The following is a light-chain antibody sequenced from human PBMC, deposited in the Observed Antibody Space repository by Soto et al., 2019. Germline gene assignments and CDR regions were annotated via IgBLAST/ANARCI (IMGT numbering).Light chain of an antibody. V-gene: IGKV1-39*01. CDR2: AAS. CDR1: QSISSY. J-gene: IGKJ4*01. Sequence: DIEMTQSPSSLSASVGDRVTITCRASQSISSYLNWYQQKPGKVPKLLIYAASSLQSGVPPRFSGSGSGTDFTLTISSLQPEDFATYSCQQSYGTPLTFGGGTKVEIK. CDR3: QQSYGTPLT.